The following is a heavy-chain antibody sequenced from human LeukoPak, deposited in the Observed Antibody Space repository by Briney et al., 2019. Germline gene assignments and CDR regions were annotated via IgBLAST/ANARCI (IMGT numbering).Heavy chain of an antibody. CDR1: GGSISSGGYY. CDR2: IYHSGST. CDR3: ARAHDYGGNSGFDY. Sequence: SETLSLTCTVSGGSISSGGYYWSWIRQPPGKGLEWIGYIYHSGSTYYNPSLKSRVTISVDRSKNQFSLKLSSVTAADTAVYYCARAHDYGGNSGFDYWGQGTLVTVSS. D-gene: IGHD4-23*01. J-gene: IGHJ4*02. V-gene: IGHV4-30-2*01.